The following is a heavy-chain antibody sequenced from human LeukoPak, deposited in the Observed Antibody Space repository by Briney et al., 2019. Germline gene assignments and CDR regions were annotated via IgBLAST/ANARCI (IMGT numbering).Heavy chain of an antibody. Sequence: GGSLRLSCAASGFTFSSYSMNWVRQAPGKGLEWVSYISSSSSTIYYADSVKGRFTISRDNAKNSLYLQMNSLRAEDTAVYYCAREEKLAQYYGMDVWGQGTTVTVSS. V-gene: IGHV3-48*01. J-gene: IGHJ6*02. CDR1: GFTFSSYS. CDR3: AREEKLAQYYGMDV. D-gene: IGHD1-1*01. CDR2: ISSSSSTI.